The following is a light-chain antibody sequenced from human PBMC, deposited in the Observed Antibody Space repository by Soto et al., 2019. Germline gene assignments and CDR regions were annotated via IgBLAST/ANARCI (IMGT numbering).Light chain of an antibody. J-gene: IGKJ2*01. V-gene: IGKV3-20*01. CDR3: QQYGDSPFT. CDR1: QSVYINS. CDR2: GAS. Sequence: EVVLRQSPGTLSLSPGESATLSCRASQSVYINSLAWYQHKRGRAPRLLIYGASTRATAVPDRFTGSGSGTDFALTISSLEPEDAAVYYCQQYGDSPFTFGPGTNLDIK.